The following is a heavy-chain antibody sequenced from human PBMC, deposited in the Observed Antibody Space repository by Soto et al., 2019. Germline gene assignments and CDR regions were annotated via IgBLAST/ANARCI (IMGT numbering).Heavy chain of an antibody. Sequence: SETLSLTCTVSGGSISNFYWSWIRQPPGKGLEWIGYVYYTGSTSYNPSLKRRVTFSADSSRGQFSLRLNSVTAADTAVYYCARQLSGGYDSDYWGQGTLVTVSS. CDR3: ARQLSGGYDSDY. V-gene: IGHV4-59*08. CDR1: GGSISNFY. CDR2: VYYTGST. D-gene: IGHD5-12*01. J-gene: IGHJ4*02.